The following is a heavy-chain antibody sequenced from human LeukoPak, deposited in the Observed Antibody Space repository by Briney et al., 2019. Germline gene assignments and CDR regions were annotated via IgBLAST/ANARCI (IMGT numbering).Heavy chain of an antibody. V-gene: IGHV1-24*01. CDR2: FDPEDGEI. D-gene: IGHD3-22*01. Sequence: ASVKVSCKVSGYTLTELSIHWVRRAPGQGLEWMGGFDPEDGEILCAQNFQGIVIMTEDTSTDTAYIELSSLRSEDTAVYYCATLKGYYDSSGQYLTRYFDYWGQGTLVTVSS. CDR3: ATLKGYYDSSGQYLTRYFDY. CDR1: GYTLTELS. J-gene: IGHJ4*02.